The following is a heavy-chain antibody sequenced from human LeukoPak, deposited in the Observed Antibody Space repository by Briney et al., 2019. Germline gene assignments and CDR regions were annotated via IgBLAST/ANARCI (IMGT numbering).Heavy chain of an antibody. CDR3: ARVYTGSSWDYYYYMDV. D-gene: IGHD6-13*01. Sequence: PSETLSLTCTVSGGSISSSSHYWGWIRQPPGKGLEWIGSISHTGSSYYNPSLKSRVTISVDTSKNQFSLRLSSVTAADTAVYYCARVYTGSSWDYYYYMDVWGKGTTVTVSS. CDR2: ISHTGSS. CDR1: GGSISSSSHY. J-gene: IGHJ6*03. V-gene: IGHV4-39*07.